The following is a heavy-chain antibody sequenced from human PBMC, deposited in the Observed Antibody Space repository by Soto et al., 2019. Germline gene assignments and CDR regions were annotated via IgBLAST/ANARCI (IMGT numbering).Heavy chain of an antibody. V-gene: IGHV1-69*01. CDR3: VRDSGAKLISS. Sequence: QVQLVQSGAEVKKPGSSVKVSCKASGGTFSSYRINWVRQAPGQGLEWVGGIVPIYRTADYAQKFQGRVTITADESARTSYMELRSLKSQDSAVYHCVRDSGAKLISSWGQGTLVTVSS. D-gene: IGHD6-13*01. CDR2: IVPIYRTA. CDR1: GGTFSSYR. J-gene: IGHJ4*02.